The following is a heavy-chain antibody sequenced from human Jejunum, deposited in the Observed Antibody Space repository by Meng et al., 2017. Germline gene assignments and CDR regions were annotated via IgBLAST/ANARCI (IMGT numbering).Heavy chain of an antibody. Sequence: GASLKISCASSDFTFRRYAMSWVRQAPGKGLEWVSVVSGSGGITYYAESVKGRFIISRDNYENVLYLQMSSLRGEDTALYFCAKVTDAAGTYYTSAFYVWGQGTLVTVSS. CDR3: AKVTDAAGTYYTSAFYV. J-gene: IGHJ3*01. CDR2: VSGSGGIT. CDR1: DFTFRRYA. V-gene: IGHV3-23*01. D-gene: IGHD3-10*01.